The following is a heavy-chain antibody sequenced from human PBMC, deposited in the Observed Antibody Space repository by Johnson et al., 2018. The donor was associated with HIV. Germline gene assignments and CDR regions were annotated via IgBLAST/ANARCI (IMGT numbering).Heavy chain of an antibody. CDR1: GFTVSDYY. Sequence: VQLVESGGGLVKPGGSLRLSCAASGFTVSDYYMSWIRQSLGKGLEWVSYISSSGSTIYYADSVKGRFTISRDDSKSIAYLQMNSLKTEDTAVYYCTRDQSPIGEGYDFWSGYIITGGAFDIWGQGTMVTVSS. J-gene: IGHJ3*02. V-gene: IGHV3-11*01. CDR3: TRDQSPIGEGYDFWSGYIITGGAFDI. D-gene: IGHD3-3*01. CDR2: ISSSGSTI.